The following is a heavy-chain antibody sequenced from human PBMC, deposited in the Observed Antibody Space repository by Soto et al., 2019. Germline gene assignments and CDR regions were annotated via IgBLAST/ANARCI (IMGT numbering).Heavy chain of an antibody. CDR1: GGSISSYY. D-gene: IGHD3-10*01. Sequence: SETLSLTCTVSGGSISSYYWSWIRQPPGKGLEWIGYIYYSGSTNYNPSLKSRVTISVDTSKNQFSLKLSSVTAADTAVYYCASSTMVRGVPSGGYYYGMDVWGQGTTVTVSS. J-gene: IGHJ6*02. V-gene: IGHV4-59*01. CDR2: IYYSGST. CDR3: ASSTMVRGVPSGGYYYGMDV.